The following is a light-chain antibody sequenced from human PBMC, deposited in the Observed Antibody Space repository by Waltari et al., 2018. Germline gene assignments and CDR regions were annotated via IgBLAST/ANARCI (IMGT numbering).Light chain of an antibody. CDR3: QHYNSFPPS. CDR1: QDVSIS. V-gene: IGKV1-16*02. CDR2: GAS. Sequence: DIQMTQSPSSLSASVGDRVTITCRASQDVSISLAWFRQKPGKAPKTLIYGASSLQSGVPSKFSGSGSGTDFTLTISSLQPEDFATYYCQHYNSFPPSFGGGTKVAMK. J-gene: IGKJ4*01.